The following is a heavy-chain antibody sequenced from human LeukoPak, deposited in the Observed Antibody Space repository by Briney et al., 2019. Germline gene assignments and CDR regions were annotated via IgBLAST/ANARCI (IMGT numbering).Heavy chain of an antibody. J-gene: IGHJ4*02. CDR2: ISSNGGST. CDR1: GFTFSSNA. V-gene: IGHV3-64D*09. CDR3: VRGLVFGGYSYGDVY. Sequence: PGGSLRLSCSASGFTFSSNAMHWVRQAPGKGLEYVSAISSNGGSTYYADSVKGRFTISRDNSKNTLYLQMSSLRAEDTAVYYCVRGLVFGGYSYGDVYWGQGTLVTVSS. D-gene: IGHD5-18*01.